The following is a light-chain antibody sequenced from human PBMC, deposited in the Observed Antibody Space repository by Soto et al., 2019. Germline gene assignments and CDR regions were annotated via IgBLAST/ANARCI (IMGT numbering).Light chain of an antibody. CDR3: QQSYSTLSIT. Sequence: DIQMTQSPSSLSASVGDRVTITCRASESISRHLNWYQQKPGKAPKLLIYAASSLQNGVPSRFSGSGSATHFTLTISNLQPEDFATYYCQQSYSTLSITFGQGTRLEIK. V-gene: IGKV1-39*01. CDR1: ESISRH. J-gene: IGKJ5*01. CDR2: AAS.